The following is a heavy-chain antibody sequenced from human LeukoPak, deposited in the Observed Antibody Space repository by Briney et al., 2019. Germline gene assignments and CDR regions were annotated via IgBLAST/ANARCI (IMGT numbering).Heavy chain of an antibody. V-gene: IGHV4-59*01. CDR2: IYNSGSI. J-gene: IGHJ4*02. CDR3: ARANSYYYGDLDF. CDR1: GGSISPYY. Sequence: PSETLSLTCSVSGGSISPYYCSWIRQPPGKGLEWIGYIYNSGSIKYNPSLKSRVTISVDTSKNQFSLKLNSVTAADTAVYYCARANSYYYGDLDFWGQGALVTVSS. D-gene: IGHD4-17*01.